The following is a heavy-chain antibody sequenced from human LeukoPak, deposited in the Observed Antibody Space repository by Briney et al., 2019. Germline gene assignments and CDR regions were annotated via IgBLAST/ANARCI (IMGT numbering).Heavy chain of an antibody. CDR3: AKDSSWAFDY. J-gene: IGHJ4*02. CDR2: IRKDGSDK. V-gene: IGHV3-30*02. Sequence: GGSLRLSCGASGFTFSRYGMHWVRQAPGKGLEGVTYIRKDGSDKYYADSVKGRFTISRDSSKNMVYLQMNSLRAEDTAIYYCAKDSSWAFDYWGQGTLVSVSS. D-gene: IGHD6-13*01. CDR1: GFTFSRYG.